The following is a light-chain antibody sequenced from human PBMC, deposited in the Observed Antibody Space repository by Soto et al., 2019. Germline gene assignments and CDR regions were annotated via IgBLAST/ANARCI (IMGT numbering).Light chain of an antibody. CDR2: DAS. CDR3: QQYNSYSLT. Sequence: DIQMTQSPSTLSPSVGEIVTITSQPSQTINDWLAWYQLKPGQAPKIMIPDASNWESGVPSRFSGSGSGTECTLTISSLQPDDFATYYCQQYNSYSLTLGGGTKVDIK. CDR1: QTINDW. V-gene: IGKV1-5*01. J-gene: IGKJ4*01.